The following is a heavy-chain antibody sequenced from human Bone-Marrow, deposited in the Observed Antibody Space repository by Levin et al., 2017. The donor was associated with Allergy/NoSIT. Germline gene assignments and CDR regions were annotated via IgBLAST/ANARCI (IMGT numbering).Heavy chain of an antibody. V-gene: IGHV4-39*01. D-gene: IGHD1-14*01. Sequence: NPSETLSLTCSVSGGSIGSGTYYWGWIRQPPGKGLEWIGMIYYSGSTYYNPSLESRLTISVDTSKNQFSLKLSSVTAADTAVYYCARPQYNAFDYWGQGTLVTVSS. CDR1: GGSIGSGTYY. J-gene: IGHJ4*02. CDR3: ARPQYNAFDY. CDR2: IYYSGST.